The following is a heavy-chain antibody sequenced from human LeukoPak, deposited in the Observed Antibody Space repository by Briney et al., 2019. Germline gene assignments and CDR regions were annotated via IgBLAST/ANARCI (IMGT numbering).Heavy chain of an antibody. CDR1: GFTFSRYG. D-gene: IGHD5-24*01. CDR3: ARGQRRDGYKIDY. J-gene: IGHJ4*02. V-gene: IGHV3-30*03. Sequence: GGSLRLSCAASGFTFSRYGMHWVRQAPGKGLEWVAVISYDGNSKYYADSVKGRFTISRDNSKNTLYLQMNSLRAEDTAVYYCARGQRRDGYKIDYWGQGTLVTVSS. CDR2: ISYDGNSK.